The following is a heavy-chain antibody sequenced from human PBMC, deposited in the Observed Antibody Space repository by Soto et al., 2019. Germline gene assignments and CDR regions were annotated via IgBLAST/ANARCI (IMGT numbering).Heavy chain of an antibody. Sequence: ASVKVSCKASGGTFSSYAISWVRQAPGQGLEWMGGIIPIFGTANYAQKFQGRVTITADESTSTAYMELSSLRSEDTAVYYCARESGSIAARPGWFDPWGQGTLVTVS. CDR3: ARESGSIAARPGWFDP. CDR2: IIPIFGTA. V-gene: IGHV1-69*13. J-gene: IGHJ5*02. D-gene: IGHD6-6*01. CDR1: GGTFSSYA.